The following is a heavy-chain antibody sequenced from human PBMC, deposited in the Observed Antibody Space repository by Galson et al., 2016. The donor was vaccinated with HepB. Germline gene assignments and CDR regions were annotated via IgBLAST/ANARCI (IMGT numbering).Heavy chain of an antibody. D-gene: IGHD4-17*01. V-gene: IGHV3-11*04. J-gene: IGHJ4*02. CDR1: GFTVNTDY. Sequence: SLRLSCAAPGFTVNTDYISIVRQAPGEGLEWVSYISSSSSTIYYADSVKGRFTISRDNAKNSLYLQMYSLRAEDTAVYYCARRTVTQNFDYWGQGTLVTVSS. CDR2: ISSSSSTI. CDR3: ARRTVTQNFDY.